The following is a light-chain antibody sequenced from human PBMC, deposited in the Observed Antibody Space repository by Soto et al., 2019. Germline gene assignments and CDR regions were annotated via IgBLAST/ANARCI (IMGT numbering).Light chain of an antibody. V-gene: IGKV3-20*01. J-gene: IGKJ5*01. Sequence: EIVLTPSPGTLSLFPGERATLSCRASQSLSISYVAWYQQKLGQAPRVLIYGASTRATGIPDRFSGSGSGTDFTLTISSLQPEDFANYYCQQSFSTPRITFGQGTRLEIK. CDR1: QSLSISY. CDR3: QQSFSTPRIT. CDR2: GAS.